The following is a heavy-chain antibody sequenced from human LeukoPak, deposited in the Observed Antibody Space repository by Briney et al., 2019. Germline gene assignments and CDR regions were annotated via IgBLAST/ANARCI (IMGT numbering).Heavy chain of an antibody. CDR3: ARSGLTIAEATTSWYLDY. CDR2: TWYDGSNK. CDR1: GFTFSTYA. Sequence: PGGSLRLSCAASGFTFSTYAMHWVRQAQGKGLEWVALTWYDGSNKNYADSVKGRFTISRDNSENTLYLQMNSLRGEDTAVYYCARSGLTIAEATTSWYLDYWGQGTLVTVSS. J-gene: IGHJ4*02. D-gene: IGHD1-26*01. V-gene: IGHV3-33*01.